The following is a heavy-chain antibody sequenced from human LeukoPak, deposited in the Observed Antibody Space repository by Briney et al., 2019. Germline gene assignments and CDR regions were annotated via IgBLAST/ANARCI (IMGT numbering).Heavy chain of an antibody. Sequence: GGSLRLSCTASGFTFGDYAMSWVRQAPGKGLEWVGFIRSKAYGGTTEYAAPVKGRFTISRDDSKSIAYLQMNSLKTEDTAVYYCTSRRDGYNYRYYWGQGTLVTVSS. V-gene: IGHV3-49*04. J-gene: IGHJ4*02. D-gene: IGHD5-24*01. CDR1: GFTFGDYA. CDR2: IRSKAYGGTT. CDR3: TSRRDGYNYRYY.